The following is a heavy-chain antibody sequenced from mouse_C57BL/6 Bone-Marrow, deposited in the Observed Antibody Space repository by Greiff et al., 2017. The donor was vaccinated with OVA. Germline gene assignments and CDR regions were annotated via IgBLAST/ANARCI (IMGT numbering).Heavy chain of an antibody. J-gene: IGHJ4*01. CDR1: GFTFSSYA. V-gene: IGHV5-9-1*02. D-gene: IGHD2-1*01. Sequence: EVKLMESGEGLVKPGGSLKLSCAASGFTFSSYAMSWVRQTPEKRLEWVAYISSGGDYIYYADTVKGRFTISRDNARNTLYLQMSRLKSEDTAMYYCTRLLDALDYWGQGTSVTVSS. CDR3: TRLLDALDY. CDR2: ISSGGDYI.